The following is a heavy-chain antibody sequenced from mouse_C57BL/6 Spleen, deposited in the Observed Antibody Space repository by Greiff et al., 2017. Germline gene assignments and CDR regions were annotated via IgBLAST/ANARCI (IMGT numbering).Heavy chain of an antibody. CDR2: IDPSDSYT. Sequence: VKLQQPGAELVKPGASVKLSCKASGYTFTSYWMQWVKQRPGQGLEWIGEIDPSDSYTNYNQKFKGKATLTVDTSSSTAYMQLSSLTSEDSAVYYCASYSNYTFYAMDYWGQGTSVTVSS. CDR3: ASYSNYTFYAMDY. J-gene: IGHJ4*01. V-gene: IGHV1-50*01. D-gene: IGHD2-5*01. CDR1: GYTFTSYW.